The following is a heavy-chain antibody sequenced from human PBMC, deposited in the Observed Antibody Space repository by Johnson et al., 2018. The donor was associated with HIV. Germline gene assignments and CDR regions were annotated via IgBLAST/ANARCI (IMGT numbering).Heavy chain of an antibody. CDR1: GFTFSTYA. CDR3: LFGGYSYGLAFDI. D-gene: IGHD5-18*01. Sequence: MLLVESGGGLVQPGGSLRLSCAASGFTFSTYAMTWVRQAPGKGLEWVSVIYSGGSTYYADSVKGRFTISRDNSKNTLYLQMNSLGAEDTAVYYCLFGGYSYGLAFDIWGQGTMVTVSS. CDR2: IYSGGST. V-gene: IGHV3-23*03. J-gene: IGHJ3*02.